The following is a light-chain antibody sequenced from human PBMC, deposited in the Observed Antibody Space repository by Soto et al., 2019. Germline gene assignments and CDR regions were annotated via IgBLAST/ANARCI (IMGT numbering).Light chain of an antibody. CDR1: QSVSSN. V-gene: IGKV3-15*01. CDR3: QQYNNWPRT. CDR2: SAS. Sequence: EIVMTQSPATLSVSPGERATLSCRASQSVSSNLAWYQQKPGQAPRLLIYSASTSASGFPARFSGSGSGTEFTLTISGLQSEDFAIYYCQQYNNWPRTFGQGTKVEI. J-gene: IGKJ1*01.